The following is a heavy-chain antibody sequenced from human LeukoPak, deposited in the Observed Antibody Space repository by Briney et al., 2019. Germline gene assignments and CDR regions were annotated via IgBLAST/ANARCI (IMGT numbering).Heavy chain of an antibody. CDR3: ARGLKGSGWYGAFDI. CDR2: IYTSGST. J-gene: IGHJ3*02. Sequence: SQTLSLTCTVSGGSISSGSYYWSWIRQPAGKGLEWIGRIYTSGSTNYNPSLKSRVTISVDTSKNQFSLELSSVTAADTAVYYCARGLKGSGWYGAFDIWGQGTMVTVSS. V-gene: IGHV4-61*02. D-gene: IGHD6-19*01. CDR1: GGSISSGSYY.